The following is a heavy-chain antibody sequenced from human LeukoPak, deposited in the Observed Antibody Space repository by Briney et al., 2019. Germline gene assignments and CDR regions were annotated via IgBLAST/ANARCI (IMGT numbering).Heavy chain of an antibody. CDR3: ASGITYCSGGSCIDY. CDR2: INPSGGST. CDR1: GYTFTSYY. J-gene: IGHJ4*02. D-gene: IGHD2-15*01. V-gene: IGHV1-46*01. Sequence: ASVKVSCKASGYTFTSYYMHWVRQAPGQGLEWMGIINPSGGSTSYAQKFQGRVTMTRDMSTSTVYMELSSLRSEDTAVYYCASGITYCSGGSCIDYWGQGTLVTVSS.